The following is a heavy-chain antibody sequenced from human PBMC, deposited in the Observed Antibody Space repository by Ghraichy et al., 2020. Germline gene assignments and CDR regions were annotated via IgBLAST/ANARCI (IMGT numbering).Heavy chain of an antibody. V-gene: IGHV3-48*02. CDR2: ISSGGSTI. J-gene: IGHJ6*02. CDR1: GFTFSSYS. Sequence: LSLTCAASGFTFSSYSMNWVRQAPGKGLEWVSYISSGGSTIYYADSVKGRFTISRDNAKNSLYLQMNSLRDEDTAVYYCARGPPPYYGMDVWGQGTTVTVSS. CDR3: ARGPPPYYGMDV.